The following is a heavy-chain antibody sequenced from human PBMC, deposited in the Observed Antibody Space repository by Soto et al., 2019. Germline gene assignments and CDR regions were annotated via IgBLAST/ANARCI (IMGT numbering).Heavy chain of an antibody. Sequence: EVQLLESGGGLVQPGGSLRLSCAVSGFTFSSYAMSWVRQAPGKGLEWVSAISGSGASTYYADSVKGRFTISRDNSKNTLYLQMNSLRAEDTAVYHCAKGRLGHCGGDTCPDYWGQGTLVTVSS. J-gene: IGHJ4*02. D-gene: IGHD2-21*01. CDR2: ISGSGAST. CDR1: GFTFSSYA. V-gene: IGHV3-23*01. CDR3: AKGRLGHCGGDTCPDY.